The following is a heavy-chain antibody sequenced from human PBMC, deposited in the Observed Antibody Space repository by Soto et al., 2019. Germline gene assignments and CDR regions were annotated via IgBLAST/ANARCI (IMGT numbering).Heavy chain of an antibody. CDR1: GFTFSSYA. J-gene: IGHJ3*02. CDR3: AKGNWGSDAFDI. CDR2: ISGSGGST. V-gene: IGHV3-23*01. D-gene: IGHD7-27*01. Sequence: GGSLRLSCAASGFTFSSYAMSWVRQAPGKGLEWVSAISGSGGSTYYADSVKGRFTISRDNTKNMLYLQMNSLRAEDTAVYYCAKGNWGSDAFDIWGQGTMVTVSS.